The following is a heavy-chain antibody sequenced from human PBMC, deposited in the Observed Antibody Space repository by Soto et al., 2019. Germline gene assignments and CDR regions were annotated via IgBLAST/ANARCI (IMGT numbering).Heavy chain of an antibody. J-gene: IGHJ4*02. CDR1: GYTFTSYE. CDR3: ARSRPFSSGWEPSDY. D-gene: IGHD6-19*01. V-gene: IGHV1-18*01. Sequence: AAEVKVSCKTSGYTFTSYEINWGRQAPGQGLEWMGWISAYDGDTNFAQKLQGRVTMTTDTSTSTAYMELRSLRSDDTAVYYCARSRPFSSGWEPSDYWGQGTLVTVSS. CDR2: ISAYDGDT.